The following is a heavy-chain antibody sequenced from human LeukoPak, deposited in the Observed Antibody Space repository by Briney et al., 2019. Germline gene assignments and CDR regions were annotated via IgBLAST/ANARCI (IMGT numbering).Heavy chain of an antibody. V-gene: IGHV1-2*02. Sequence: ASVKVSCKASGYTFTGYYMHWVRQAPGQGLEWMGWINPNSGGTNYAQKFQGRVTMTRDTSISTAYMELSSLRSEDTAVYYCAASWGDYYYYYGMDVWGQGTTVTVSS. D-gene: IGHD3-16*01. CDR2: INPNSGGT. J-gene: IGHJ6*02. CDR3: AASWGDYYYYYGMDV. CDR1: GYTFTGYY.